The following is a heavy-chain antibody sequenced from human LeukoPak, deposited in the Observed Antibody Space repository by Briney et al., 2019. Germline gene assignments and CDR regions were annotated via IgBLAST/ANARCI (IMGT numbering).Heavy chain of an antibody. V-gene: IGHV3-21*01. Sequence: GGSLRLSCAASGFTFSSYSMNWVRQAPGKGLEWVSSISSSSSYIYYADSVKGRFTISRDNAKNSLYLQMNSLRAEDAAVYYCAKDAGGNSMFDYWGQGTLVTVSS. D-gene: IGHD4-23*01. J-gene: IGHJ4*02. CDR3: AKDAGGNSMFDY. CDR1: GFTFSSYS. CDR2: ISSSSSYI.